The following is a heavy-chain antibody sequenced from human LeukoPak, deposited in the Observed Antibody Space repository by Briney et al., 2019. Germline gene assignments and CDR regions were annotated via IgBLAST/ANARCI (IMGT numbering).Heavy chain of an antibody. D-gene: IGHD1-26*01. Sequence: PSETLSLTCAVYGGSFSGYYWSWIRQPPGKGLEWIGEINHSGSTNYSPSLKSRVTISVDTSKNQFSLKLSSVTAADTAVYYCARGLLEWVPGDWGQGTLVTVSS. CDR1: GGSFSGYY. V-gene: IGHV4-34*01. CDR3: ARGLLEWVPGD. CDR2: INHSGST. J-gene: IGHJ4*02.